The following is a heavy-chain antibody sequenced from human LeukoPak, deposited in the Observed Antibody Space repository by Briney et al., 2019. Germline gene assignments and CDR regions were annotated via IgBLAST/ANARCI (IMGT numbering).Heavy chain of an antibody. CDR3: ARASHDYGDYSHFDY. CDR2: INHSGST. J-gene: IGHJ4*02. D-gene: IGHD4-17*01. Sequence: SETLSLTCAVYGGSFSGYYWSWIRQPPGKGLEWIGEINHSGSTNYNPSLKSRVTISVDTSKNQFSLKLRSVTAADTAVYYCARASHDYGDYSHFDYWGQGTLVTVSS. V-gene: IGHV4-34*01. CDR1: GGSFSGYY.